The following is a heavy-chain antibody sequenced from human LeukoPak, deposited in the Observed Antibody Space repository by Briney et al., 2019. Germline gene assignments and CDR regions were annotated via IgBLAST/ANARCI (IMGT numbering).Heavy chain of an antibody. V-gene: IGHV3-9*03. CDR2: ISWNSGSI. CDR1: GFTFDDYA. CDR3: AKAKTDIVGVYMDV. D-gene: IGHD1-26*01. Sequence: PGGSLRLSCAASGFTFDDYAMHWVRQAPGKGLEWVSGISWNSGSIGYADSVKGRFTISRDNAKNSLYLQMNSLRAEDMALYYCAKAKTDIVGVYMDVWGKGTTVTVSS. J-gene: IGHJ6*03.